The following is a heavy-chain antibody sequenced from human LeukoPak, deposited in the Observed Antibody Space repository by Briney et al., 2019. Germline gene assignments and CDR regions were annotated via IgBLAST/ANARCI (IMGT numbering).Heavy chain of an antibody. CDR1: GYSFTSYW. V-gene: IGHV5-51*01. Sequence: GESLKISRKGSGYSFTSYWIGWVRQMPGKGLEWMGIIYPGDSDTRYSPSFQGQITISDDKSISAAYLQWSSLKASDTAMYYWARHGRGGPMTMVVNYNYWGQGTLVTVSS. J-gene: IGHJ4*02. D-gene: IGHD4-23*01. CDR3: ARHGRGGPMTMVVNYNY. CDR2: IYPGDSDT.